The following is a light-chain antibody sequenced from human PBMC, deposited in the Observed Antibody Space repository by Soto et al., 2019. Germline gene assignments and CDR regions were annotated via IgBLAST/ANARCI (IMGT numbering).Light chain of an antibody. J-gene: IGKJ1*01. CDR3: QQYDTSPWT. V-gene: IGKV3-20*01. Sequence: EIVLTQSPGTLSLSPGERATLSCGTSQSLSTNYLAWYQQKPGQAPRLLIYDASSRATGIPDRFSGSGSGTDFTLTISRREPEDFALYFCQQYDTSPWTFGQGTKVDIK. CDR1: QSLSTNY. CDR2: DAS.